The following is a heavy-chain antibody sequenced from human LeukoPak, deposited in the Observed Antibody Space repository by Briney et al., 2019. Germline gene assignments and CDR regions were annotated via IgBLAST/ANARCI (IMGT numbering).Heavy chain of an antibody. CDR3: ARDGYGDSFDY. Sequence: SVKVSCKASGGTFSSYAISWVRQAPGQGLEWMGRIIPIFGTANYAQKFQGGVTITTDESTSTAYMELSSLRSEDTAVYYCARDGYGDSFDYWGQGTLVTVSS. V-gene: IGHV1-69*05. CDR1: GGTFSSYA. D-gene: IGHD4-17*01. CDR2: IIPIFGTA. J-gene: IGHJ4*02.